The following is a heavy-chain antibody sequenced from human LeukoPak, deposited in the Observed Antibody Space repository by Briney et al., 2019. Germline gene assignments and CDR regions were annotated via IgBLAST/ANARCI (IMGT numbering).Heavy chain of an antibody. CDR3: ARDRFGPYHGMDV. D-gene: IGHD3/OR15-3a*01. J-gene: IGHJ6*02. Sequence: GGSLRLSCAASGFIFSTYWMSWVRQAPGKGLECVANIKQDGSEKYYVDSVEGRFTISRDNARNSLYLQMDSLRAEDTAVYYCARDRFGPYHGMDVWGQGTTVTVSS. CDR1: GFIFSTYW. V-gene: IGHV3-7*03. CDR2: IKQDGSEK.